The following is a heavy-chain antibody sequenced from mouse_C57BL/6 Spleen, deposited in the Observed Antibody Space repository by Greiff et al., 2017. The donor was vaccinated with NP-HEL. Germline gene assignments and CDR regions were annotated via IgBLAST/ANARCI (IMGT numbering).Heavy chain of an antibody. J-gene: IGHJ4*01. D-gene: IGHD1-1*01. Sequence: VKVVESGAELVKPGASVKISCKASGYAFSSYWMNWVKQRPGKGLEWIGQIYPGDGDTNYNGKFKGKATLTADKSSSTAYMQLSSLTSEDSAVYFCASPYGRGAMDYWGQGTSVTVSS. V-gene: IGHV1-80*01. CDR1: GYAFSSYW. CDR2: IYPGDGDT. CDR3: ASPYGRGAMDY.